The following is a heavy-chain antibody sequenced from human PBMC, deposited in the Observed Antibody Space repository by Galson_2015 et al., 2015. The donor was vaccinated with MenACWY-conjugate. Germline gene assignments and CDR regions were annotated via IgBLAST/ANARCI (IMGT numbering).Heavy chain of an antibody. V-gene: IGHV3-23*01. CDR1: GFIFNKFA. CDR2: ASGSGGVT. D-gene: IGHD3-22*01. CDR3: AKGPLYDSSGSDSDYFDY. Sequence: SLRLSCAASGFIFNKFAMTWIRQAPGKKGLEWVSAASGSGGVTYHADSVKGRFTISRDNSKNTLYPQMNSLKVEDTAIYYCAKGPLYDSSGSDSDYFDYWGQGTLVTVSS. J-gene: IGHJ4*02.